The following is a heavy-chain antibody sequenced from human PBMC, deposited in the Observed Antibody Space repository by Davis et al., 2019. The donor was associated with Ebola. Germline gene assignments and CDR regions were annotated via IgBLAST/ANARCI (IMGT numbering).Heavy chain of an antibody. CDR2: IKQDGSEK. D-gene: IGHD4-17*01. CDR1: GFTFSSYW. Sequence: GGSLRLSCAASGFTFSSYWMSWVRQAPGKGLEWVANIKQDGSEKYYVDSVKGRFTISRDNAKNSVFLQMNSLRAEDTAVYYCASHDYGDYAGPDYWDQGTLVTVSS. J-gene: IGHJ4*02. CDR3: ASHDYGDYAGPDY. V-gene: IGHV3-7*01.